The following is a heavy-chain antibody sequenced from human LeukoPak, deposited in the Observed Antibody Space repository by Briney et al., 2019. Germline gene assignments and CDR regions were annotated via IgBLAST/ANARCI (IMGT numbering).Heavy chain of an antibody. J-gene: IGHJ4*02. Sequence: GGSLRLSCAASGFTFSSYGMSWVRQAPGKGLEWVSAISGSGGSTYYADSVKGRFTISRDNSKNTLYLHMNSLRAEDTAVYYCAKLLNKSYYDILTGYCFDYWGQGTLVTVSS. D-gene: IGHD3-9*01. CDR2: ISGSGGST. CDR3: AKLLNKSYYDILTGYCFDY. CDR1: GFTFSSYG. V-gene: IGHV3-23*01.